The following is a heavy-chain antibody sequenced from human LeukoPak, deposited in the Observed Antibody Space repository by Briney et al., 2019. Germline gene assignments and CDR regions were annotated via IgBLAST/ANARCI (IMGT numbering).Heavy chain of an antibody. D-gene: IGHD6-13*01. CDR3: ARGESSGIAAAGFDY. CDR2: IYYSGST. J-gene: IGHJ4*02. CDR1: GGSISSYY. Sequence: PSETLSLTCTVSGGSISSYYWSWIRQPPGKGLEWIGYIYYSGSTNYNPSLKSRVTISVDTSKNQFSLKLSSVTAADTPVYYCARGESSGIAAAGFDYWGQGTLVTVSS. V-gene: IGHV4-59*01.